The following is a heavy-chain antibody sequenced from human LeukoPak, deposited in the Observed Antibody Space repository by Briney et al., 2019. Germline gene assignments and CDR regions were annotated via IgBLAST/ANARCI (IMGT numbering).Heavy chain of an antibody. CDR1: GYTFTSYY. D-gene: IGHD3-3*01. CDR2: INPSGGST. J-gene: IGHJ6*03. CDR3: ARDGWSGYTRNYMDV. V-gene: IGHV1-46*01. Sequence: ASVKVSCKASGYTFTSYYMHWVRQAPGQGLEWMGIINPSGGSTSYAQKFQGRVTMTRDMSTSTVYMELSSLRSEDTAVYYCARDGWSGYTRNYMDVWGKGTTVTVSS.